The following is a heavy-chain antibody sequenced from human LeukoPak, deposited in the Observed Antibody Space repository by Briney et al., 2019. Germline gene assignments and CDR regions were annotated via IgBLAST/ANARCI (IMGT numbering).Heavy chain of an antibody. D-gene: IGHD3-22*01. CDR3: ARLSDYYDSSGYYSQFDY. CDR1: GGTFSSYA. CDR2: IIPIFGTA. V-gene: IGHV1-69*06. Sequence: SVKVSCKASGGTFSSYAISWVRQAPGQGLEWMGRIIPIFGTANYAQKFQGRVTITADKSTSTAYMELSSLRSEDTPVYYCARLSDYYDSSGYYSQFDYWGQGTLVTVSS. J-gene: IGHJ4*02.